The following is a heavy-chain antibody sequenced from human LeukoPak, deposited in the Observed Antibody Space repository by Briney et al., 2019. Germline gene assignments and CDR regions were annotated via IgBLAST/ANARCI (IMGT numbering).Heavy chain of an antibody. CDR1: EFTFSDYY. Sequence: GGSLRLSCAASEFTFSDYYMSWIRQVPGKGLEWVSYISGSSSTMYYANSVKGRFTISRDNAKNLLYLQMNSLRAEDTAVYYCAREGGNWGEGYDYWGQGTLVTVSS. CDR3: AREGGNWGEGYDY. D-gene: IGHD7-27*01. V-gene: IGHV3-11*01. J-gene: IGHJ4*02. CDR2: ISGSSSTM.